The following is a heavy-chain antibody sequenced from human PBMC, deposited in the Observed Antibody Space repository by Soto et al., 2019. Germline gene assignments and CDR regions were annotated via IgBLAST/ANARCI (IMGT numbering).Heavy chain of an antibody. CDR3: ARKSVRGVIRHVMDV. CDR2: IYYSGST. J-gene: IGHJ6*02. CDR1: GGSISSSSYY. V-gene: IGHV4-39*01. Sequence: SETLSLTCTVSGGSISSSSYYWGWIRQPPGKGLEWIGSIYYSGSTYYNSSLKSRVTISVDTSKNQFSLKLSSVTAADTAVYYCARKSVRGVIRHVMDVGGQGPTATVSS. D-gene: IGHD3-10*01.